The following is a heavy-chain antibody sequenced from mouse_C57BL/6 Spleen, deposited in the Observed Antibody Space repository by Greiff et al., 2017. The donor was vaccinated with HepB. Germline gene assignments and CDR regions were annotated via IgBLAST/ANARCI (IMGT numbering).Heavy chain of an antibody. D-gene: IGHD1-1*01. Sequence: VQLQQPGAELVRPGTSVKLSCKASGYTFTSYWMHWVKQRPGQGLEWIGVIDPSDSYTNYNQKFKGKATLTVDTSSSTAYMQLSSLTSEDSAVYYCASSIYVYAMDYWGQGTSVTVSS. CDR1: GYTFTSYW. V-gene: IGHV1-59*01. CDR2: IDPSDSYT. CDR3: ASSIYVYAMDY. J-gene: IGHJ4*01.